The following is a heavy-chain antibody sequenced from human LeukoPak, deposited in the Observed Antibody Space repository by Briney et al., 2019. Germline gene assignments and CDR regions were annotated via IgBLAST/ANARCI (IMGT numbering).Heavy chain of an antibody. D-gene: IGHD3-3*01. Sequence: GASVKVSSKASGGTFSNFAITWVRQAPGQGPEWVGGVIPILRSANYAQKFQGRVTITTDESTTTAYLDLSSLTSDDTAYYYCAVIPHYDFWTGGNIDYWGQGTLVTVSS. J-gene: IGHJ4*02. CDR1: GGTFSNFA. CDR3: AVIPHYDFWTGGNIDY. CDR2: VIPILRSA. V-gene: IGHV1-69*05.